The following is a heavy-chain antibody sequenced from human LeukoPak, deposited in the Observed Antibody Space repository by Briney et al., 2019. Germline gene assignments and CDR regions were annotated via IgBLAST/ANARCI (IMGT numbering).Heavy chain of an antibody. CDR1: GYTFTSYG. D-gene: IGHD3-3*01. Sequence: ASVKVSCKASGYTFTSYGISWVRQAPGQGLEWMGWISAYNGNTNYAQKLQGRVTMTTDTSTSTAYMELRSLRSDDTAVYYCARGPSYYDFWSGYGNFDYWGQGTLVTVSS. V-gene: IGHV1-18*01. CDR2: ISAYNGNT. J-gene: IGHJ4*02. CDR3: ARGPSYYDFWSGYGNFDY.